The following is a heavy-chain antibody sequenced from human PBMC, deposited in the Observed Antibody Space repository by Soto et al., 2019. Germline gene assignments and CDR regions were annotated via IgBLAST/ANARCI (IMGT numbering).Heavy chain of an antibody. CDR3: AKGFVVVTPFDY. D-gene: IGHD2-21*02. J-gene: IGHJ4*02. CDR2: IYYSGTT. CDR1: GVSISSGGYY. V-gene: IGHV4-31*03. Sequence: QVQLQESGPGLVKPSQTLSLTCTVSGVSISSGGYYWSWIRQHPGEGLEWIGYIYYSGTTNYNPSFKSRVTISVDTSKNQCSLKLSSVTAADTAVYYCAKGFVVVTPFDYWGRGALVTVSS.